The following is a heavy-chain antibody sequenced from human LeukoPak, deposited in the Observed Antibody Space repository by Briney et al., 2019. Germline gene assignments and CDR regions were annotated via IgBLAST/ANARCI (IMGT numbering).Heavy chain of an antibody. D-gene: IGHD3-22*01. CDR3: ARVSSGYYFDAFDI. V-gene: IGHV3-21*01. J-gene: IGHJ3*02. CDR1: GFTFSSYS. Sequence: PGGSLRLSCAASGFTFSSYSMNWVRQAPGKGLEWVSSISSSSSYIYYADSVKGRFTISRDNAKNSLYLQMNSLRAEDTAVYYCARVSSGYYFDAFDIWGQGTMVTVSS. CDR2: ISSSSSYI.